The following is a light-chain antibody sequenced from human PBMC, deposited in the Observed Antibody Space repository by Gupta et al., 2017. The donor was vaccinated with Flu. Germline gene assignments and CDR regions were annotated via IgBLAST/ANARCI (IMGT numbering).Light chain of an antibody. CDR1: QDIKNH. V-gene: IGKV1-33*01. CDR3: QQYNNFPPA. Sequence: DIQLTQSPCSLSASVGDRATITCQASQDIKNHLDWYQHKPGEAPKLLIYDVSNLAAGVPYRCSGSGSGTHSTFTSSRQHPEDIATYYRQQYNNFPPAFGPGTKVEFK. J-gene: IGKJ3*01. CDR2: DVS.